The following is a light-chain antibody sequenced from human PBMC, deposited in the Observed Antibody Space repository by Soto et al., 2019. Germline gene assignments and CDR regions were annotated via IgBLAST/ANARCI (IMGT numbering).Light chain of an antibody. CDR1: QGIRKD. Sequence: AIQMTHSPSSLSASVGDRVTMTCRASQGIRKDLAWYQQKPGKAPKLLIYATSSLQSGVPSRFSGSGSGRDFTLTISSLQPEDFATYYCLQDYNYPRTFGQGTKVDIK. CDR2: ATS. CDR3: LQDYNYPRT. J-gene: IGKJ1*01. V-gene: IGKV1-6*02.